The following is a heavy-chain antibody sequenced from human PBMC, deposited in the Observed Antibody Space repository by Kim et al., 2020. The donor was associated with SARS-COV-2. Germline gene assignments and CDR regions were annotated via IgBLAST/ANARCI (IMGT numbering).Heavy chain of an antibody. CDR3: ARKFGY. CDR1: GFTFSSFG. V-gene: IGHV3-48*01. D-gene: IGHD3-16*01. Sequence: GGSLRLSCTASGFTFSSFGMNWVRHTAGKGLEWVAYISGDTGTTDYVDSVKGRFTISRDNAKNSIYLQMNSLRGEDTAIYYCARKFGYWGQGTLVTVSS. CDR2: ISGDTGTT. J-gene: IGHJ4*02.